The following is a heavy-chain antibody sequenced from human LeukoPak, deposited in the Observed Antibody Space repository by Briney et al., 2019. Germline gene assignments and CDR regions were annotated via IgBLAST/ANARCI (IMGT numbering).Heavy chain of an antibody. CDR3: AGGSGSYSVHFDY. Sequence: GGSLRLSCAASGFTFSSYGMHWVRQAPGKGLEWVAVISYDGSNKYYADSVKGRFTISRDNSKNTLYLQMNSLRAEDTAVYYCAGGSGSYSVHFDYWGQGTLVTVSS. CDR2: ISYDGSNK. D-gene: IGHD3-10*01. J-gene: IGHJ4*02. V-gene: IGHV3-30*03. CDR1: GFTFSSYG.